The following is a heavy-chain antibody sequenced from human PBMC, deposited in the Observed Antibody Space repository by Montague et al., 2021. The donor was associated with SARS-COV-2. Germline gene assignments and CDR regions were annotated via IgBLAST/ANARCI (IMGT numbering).Heavy chain of an antibody. V-gene: IGHV4-39*01. J-gene: IGHJ5*01. Sequence: SETLSLTCTVSRGSISGRSNYWGWVRQTPGKGLEWIGSFYYIGNTYYNPSLKSRVTISVDTSKNQFSLSLRSVTAVDTSVYFCVRHGGSSWLVSWGQGTLVIVSS. D-gene: IGHD2-15*01. CDR2: FYYIGNT. CDR3: VRHGGSSWLVS. CDR1: RGSISGRSNY.